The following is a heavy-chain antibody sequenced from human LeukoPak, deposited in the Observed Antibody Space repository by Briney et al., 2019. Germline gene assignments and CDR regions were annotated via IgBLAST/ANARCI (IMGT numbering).Heavy chain of an antibody. CDR2: IRNDETEI. D-gene: IGHD2-21*02. J-gene: IGHJ3*02. CDR1: GFPFNAYN. CDR3: TSHTGTGDAFRPFHI. V-gene: IGHV3-30*02. Sequence: GGSLRLSCTAPGFPFNAYNIHWIRQAPGRGLEWVSFIRNDETEIHYADFAKGRFTISRDNAKNSLYLQMNSLRAEDTAVYYCTSHTGTGDAFRPFHIWGQGTMVTVSS.